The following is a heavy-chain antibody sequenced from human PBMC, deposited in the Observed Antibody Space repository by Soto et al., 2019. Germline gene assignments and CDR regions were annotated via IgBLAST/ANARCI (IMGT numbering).Heavy chain of an antibody. CDR2: ISSSSSYI. CDR3: ARDLVTGIQLWSFDY. V-gene: IGHV3-21*01. D-gene: IGHD5-18*01. CDR1: GFTFSSYS. J-gene: IGHJ4*02. Sequence: GGSLRLSCAASGFTFSSYSMNWVRQAPGKGLEWVSSISSSSSYIYYADSVKGRFTISRDNAKNSLYLQMNSLRAEDTAVYYCARDLVTGIQLWSFDYWGQGTLVTVSS.